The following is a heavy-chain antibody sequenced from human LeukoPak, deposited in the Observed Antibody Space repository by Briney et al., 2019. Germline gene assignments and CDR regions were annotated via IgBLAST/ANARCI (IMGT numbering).Heavy chain of an antibody. CDR3: ARGGGSYSSVWKYYYYGMDV. Sequence: GGSLRLSCAASGFTFSGYAMSWVRQAPGKGLEWVAVISYDGSNKYYADSVKGRFTISRDNSKNTLYLQMNSLRAEDTAVYYCARGGGSYSSVWKYYYYGMDVWGQGTTVTVSS. V-gene: IGHV3-30*04. CDR1: GFTFSGYA. CDR2: ISYDGSNK. J-gene: IGHJ6*02. D-gene: IGHD6-19*01.